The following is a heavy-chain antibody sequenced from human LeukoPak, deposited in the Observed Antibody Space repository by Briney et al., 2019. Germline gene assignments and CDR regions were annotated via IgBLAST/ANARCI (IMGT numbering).Heavy chain of an antibody. CDR1: GFTFDDYA. J-gene: IGHJ4*02. CDR3: AKDIVYSGYDYKGAFDY. D-gene: IGHD5-12*01. Sequence: GGSLRLSCAASGFTFDDYAMHWVRQAPGKGLEWVSLISGDGGSTYYADSVKGRFTISRDNSKNSLYPQMNSLRTEDTALYYCAKDIVYSGYDYKGAFDYWGQGTLVTVSS. V-gene: IGHV3-43*02. CDR2: ISGDGGST.